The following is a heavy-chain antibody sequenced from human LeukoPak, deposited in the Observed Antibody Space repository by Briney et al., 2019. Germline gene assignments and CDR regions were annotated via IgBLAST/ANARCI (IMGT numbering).Heavy chain of an antibody. J-gene: IGHJ5*02. CDR1: GGSISSSSYY. Sequence: SETLSLTCTVSGGSISSSSYYWGWIRQPPGKGLEWIGSIYYSGGTYYNPSLKSRVTISVDTSKNQFSLKLSSVTAADTAVYYCARLRIAAAGKASWFDPWGQGTLVTVSS. CDR2: IYYSGGT. D-gene: IGHD6-13*01. V-gene: IGHV4-39*01. CDR3: ARLRIAAAGKASWFDP.